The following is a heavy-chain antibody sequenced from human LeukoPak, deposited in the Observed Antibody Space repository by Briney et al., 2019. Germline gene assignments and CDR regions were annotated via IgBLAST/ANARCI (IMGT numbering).Heavy chain of an antibody. V-gene: IGHV4-39*01. CDR2: IYYTGST. CDR1: GASISGGTYY. J-gene: IGHJ4*02. D-gene: IGHD1-26*01. Sequence: SETLSLTCSVSGASISGGTYYWGWIRQPPGKGLEWIGSIYYTGSTYDNPSLKSRVTISADTSKNQFSLKLSSVTAADTAVYYCARRGGSGRAFDYWGQGTLVTVSS. CDR3: ARRGGSGRAFDY.